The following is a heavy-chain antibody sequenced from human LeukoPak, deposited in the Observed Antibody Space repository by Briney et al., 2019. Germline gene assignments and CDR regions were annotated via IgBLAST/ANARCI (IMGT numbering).Heavy chain of an antibody. CDR3: ARDRQQLVRGDYFDY. CDR2: IYYNGDT. D-gene: IGHD6-13*01. CDR1: GGSISSGSYY. V-gene: IGHV4-39*07. J-gene: IGHJ4*02. Sequence: SETLSLTCTVSGGSISSGSYYWGWIRQLPGKGLEWIGSIYYNGDTYYYPSLKSRVTISVDTSKNQFSLKLRSVTAADTALYYCARDRQQLVRGDYFDYWGQGTLVTVSS.